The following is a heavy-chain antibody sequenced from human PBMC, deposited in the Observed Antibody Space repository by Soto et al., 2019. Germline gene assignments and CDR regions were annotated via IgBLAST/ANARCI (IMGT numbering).Heavy chain of an antibody. CDR2: ISYDGSNK. J-gene: IGHJ2*01. D-gene: IGHD3-10*01. CDR1: GFTFSSYG. V-gene: IGHV3-30*18. CDR3: AKDKGMASIYWYFDH. Sequence: QVQLVESRGGVVQPGRSLRLSCAASGFTFSSYGMHWVRQAPGKGLEWVAVISYDGSNKYYADSVKGRFTISRDSSKNTLYLQMNSLRAEDTAVYYCAKDKGMASIYWYFDHWGRGTLVTVSS.